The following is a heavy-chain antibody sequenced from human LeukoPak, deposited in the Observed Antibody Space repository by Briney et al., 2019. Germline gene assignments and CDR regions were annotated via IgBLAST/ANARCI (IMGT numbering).Heavy chain of an antibody. CDR2: ILYDGSNK. Sequence: QPGRSLRLSCAASGFIFSTSGMHWVRQAPGKGLEWVAVILYDGSNKKYAGSVKGRFTISRDNSKNTAYLQMNNLRGDDTAVYFCARDGYRGYHWVTWGQGTLVTVSS. CDR1: GFIFSTSG. D-gene: IGHD5-12*01. CDR3: ARDGYRGYHWVT. V-gene: IGHV3-33*01. J-gene: IGHJ5*02.